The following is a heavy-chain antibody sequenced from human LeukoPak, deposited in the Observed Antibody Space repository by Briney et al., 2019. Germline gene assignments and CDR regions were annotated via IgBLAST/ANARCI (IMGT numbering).Heavy chain of an antibody. CDR2: ISYDGSNK. Sequence: GGSLRLSCAASGFTFSSYAMHWVRQAPGKGLEWVAVISYDGSNKYYADSVKGRFTISRDNSKNTLYLQMNSLRAEDTAVYYCAKGVPLGHFDYWGQGTLVTVSS. CDR3: AKGVPLGHFDY. V-gene: IGHV3-30-3*01. J-gene: IGHJ4*02. D-gene: IGHD3-10*01. CDR1: GFTFSSYA.